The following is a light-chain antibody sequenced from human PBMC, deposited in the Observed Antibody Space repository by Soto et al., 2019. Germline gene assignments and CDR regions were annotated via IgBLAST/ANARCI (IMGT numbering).Light chain of an antibody. CDR3: QQCGNWPLT. J-gene: IGKJ4*01. V-gene: IGKV3-11*01. CDR1: QSVSSY. Sequence: EIVLTQSPVTLSLYTGERATPSCRASQSVSSYLAWYQQKPGQAPRLLIYDASNRATGIPARFSGSGSGTDFTLTISSLEPEDCAVYYCQQCGNWPLTFGGGTKVDFK. CDR2: DAS.